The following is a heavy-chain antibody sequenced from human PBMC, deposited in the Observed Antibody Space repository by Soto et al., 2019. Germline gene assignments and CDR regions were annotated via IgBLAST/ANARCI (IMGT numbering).Heavy chain of an antibody. Sequence: QLQLQESGPGLVKPSETLSLTCTVSGGSISSSSYYWGWIRQPPGKGLEWIGSIYYSGSTYYNPSLKSRVTISVDTSKNQFSLKLSSVTAADTAVYYCASRPRYYDSSGYYLPYFDYWGQGTLVTVSS. D-gene: IGHD3-22*01. V-gene: IGHV4-39*01. CDR1: GGSISSSSYY. CDR3: ASRPRYYDSSGYYLPYFDY. CDR2: IYYSGST. J-gene: IGHJ4*02.